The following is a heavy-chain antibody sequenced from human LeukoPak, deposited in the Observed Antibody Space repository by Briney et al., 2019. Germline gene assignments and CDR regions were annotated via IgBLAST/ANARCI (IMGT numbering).Heavy chain of an antibody. Sequence: ASVKVSCKASGYTFTSYDINWVRQATGQGLEWMGWMNPNSGNTGYAQKFQGRVTITRSTSISTAYMELSSLRSEDTAVYYCARVPNYDFWRLAYWGQGTLVTVSS. CDR2: MNPNSGNT. V-gene: IGHV1-8*03. CDR3: ARVPNYDFWRLAY. CDR1: GYTFTSYD. J-gene: IGHJ4*02. D-gene: IGHD3-3*01.